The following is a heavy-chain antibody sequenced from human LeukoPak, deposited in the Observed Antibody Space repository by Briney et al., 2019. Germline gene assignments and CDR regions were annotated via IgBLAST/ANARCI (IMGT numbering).Heavy chain of an antibody. CDR2: ISSSSSYT. J-gene: IGHJ4*02. Sequence: PGGSLRLSCAASGFTFSDYYMTWIRQAPGKGLEWVSYISSSSSYTNYADSVKGRFTVSRDNAKNSLYLQMNSLRVEDTAVYYCARDRGYSCGHCVDYWGQGTLVTVSS. CDR1: GFTFSDYY. CDR3: ARDRGYSCGHCVDY. V-gene: IGHV3-11*06. D-gene: IGHD5-18*01.